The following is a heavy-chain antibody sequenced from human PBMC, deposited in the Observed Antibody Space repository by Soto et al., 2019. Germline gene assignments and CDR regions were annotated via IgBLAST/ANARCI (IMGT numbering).Heavy chain of an antibody. CDR1: GGSISSYY. D-gene: IGHD5-18*01. CDR2: IYTSGST. Sequence: PSETLSLTCTDSGGSISSYYWSWIRQPAGKGLEWIGRIYTSGSTNYNPSLKSRVTMSVDTSKNQFSLKLSSVTAADTAVYYCATVQVDTAMGGWNYFDYWGQGTLVTVSS. V-gene: IGHV4-4*07. J-gene: IGHJ4*02. CDR3: ATVQVDTAMGGWNYFDY.